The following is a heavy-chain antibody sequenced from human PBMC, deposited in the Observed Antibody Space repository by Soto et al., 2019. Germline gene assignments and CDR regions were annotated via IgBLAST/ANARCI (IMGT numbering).Heavy chain of an antibody. Sequence: SETLSLTCTVSGDTSTSYYWGWIRQSPGKGLEWIGHIHNSGTSTHNPSLNGRVTISIDMSKKQFSLKLTSLTSADTAVYYCARDFYDSVGYTWFDSWSQGTLVTVSS. V-gene: IGHV4-59*01. J-gene: IGHJ5*01. CDR2: IHNSGTS. D-gene: IGHD3-22*01. CDR1: GDTSTSYY. CDR3: ARDFYDSVGYTWFDS.